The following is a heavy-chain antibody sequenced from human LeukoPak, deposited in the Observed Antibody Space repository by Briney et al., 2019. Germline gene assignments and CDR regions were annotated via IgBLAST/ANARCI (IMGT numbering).Heavy chain of an antibody. CDR3: ARGGIQVSGIDEFDY. Sequence: GGSMRLSCAPSGFTSIDSDMHWVRQVIGKVRGWVSAIGIRGDTHYSGSVKGRFTISRENAESSLYLQMNSLRAEDTAVYYCARGGIQVSGIDEFDYWGQGTLVTVSS. D-gene: IGHD6-19*01. CDR1: GFTSIDSD. J-gene: IGHJ4*02. V-gene: IGHV3-13*01. CDR2: IGIRGDT.